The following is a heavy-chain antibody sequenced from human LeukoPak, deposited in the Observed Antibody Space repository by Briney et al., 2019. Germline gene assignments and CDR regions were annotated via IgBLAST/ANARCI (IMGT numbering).Heavy chain of an antibody. CDR2: IIPILGTA. D-gene: IGHD2-2*01. CDR3: ARGDPRAAMSP. Sequence: GASVKVSCKASGGTFSSYAISWVRQAPGQGLEWMGGIIPILGTANYAQKFQGRVTITADESTSTAYMELSSLRSEDTAVYYCARGDPRAAMSPWGQGTLVTVSS. J-gene: IGHJ4*02. CDR1: GGTFSSYA. V-gene: IGHV1-69*13.